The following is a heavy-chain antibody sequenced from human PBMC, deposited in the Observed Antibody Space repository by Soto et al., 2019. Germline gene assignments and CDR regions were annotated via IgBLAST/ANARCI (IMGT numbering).Heavy chain of an antibody. Sequence: QAGGSLRLSCAASGFTFSSYWMHWVRQAPGKGMVWVSRINSDGSSTSYADSVKGRFTISRDNAKNTLYLQMNSLRAEDTAVYYCGTTPDKTYYYYGMDVWGQGTTVTVSS. CDR2: INSDGSST. CDR1: GFTFSSYW. J-gene: IGHJ6*02. V-gene: IGHV3-74*01. CDR3: GTTPDKTYYYYGMDV. D-gene: IGHD4-17*01.